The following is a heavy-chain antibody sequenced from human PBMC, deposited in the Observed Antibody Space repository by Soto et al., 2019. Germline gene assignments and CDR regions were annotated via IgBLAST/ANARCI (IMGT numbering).Heavy chain of an antibody. CDR3: VKDHHGGYYDSSPFFFDY. CDR2: ISGSGGST. CDR1: GFTFNSYA. Sequence: GSLRLSCAASGFTFNSYAMSWVRQAPGKGLEWVSTISGSGGSTSDSVKGRFTISRDNSKNTLHLQMNSLRAEDTAVYYCVKDHHGGYYDSSPFFFDYWGQGTLVTVSS. V-gene: IGHV3-23*01. J-gene: IGHJ4*02. D-gene: IGHD3-22*01.